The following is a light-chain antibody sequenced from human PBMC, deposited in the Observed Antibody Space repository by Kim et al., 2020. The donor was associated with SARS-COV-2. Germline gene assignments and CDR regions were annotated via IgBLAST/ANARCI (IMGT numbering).Light chain of an antibody. CDR3: CSHAGTFYV. CDR1: SSDVGDYEY. Sequence: PGQSVTISCTATSSDVGDYEYVSWYQQHPGKAPKLIIYGVDKQPSGVPDRFSGSKSGNTASLTISGLRAEDEADYYCCSHAGTFYVFGAGTKVTVL. V-gene: IGLV2-11*03. CDR2: GVD. J-gene: IGLJ1*01.